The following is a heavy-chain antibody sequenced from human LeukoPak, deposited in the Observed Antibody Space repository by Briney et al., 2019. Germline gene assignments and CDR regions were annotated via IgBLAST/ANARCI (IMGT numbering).Heavy chain of an antibody. CDR3: ARNYESLPAAIPRFDP. CDR2: ISAYNGNT. Sequence: ASVKVSCKASGYTFTSYAMNWVRQAPGQGLEWMGWISAYNGNTNYAQKLQGRVTMTTDTSTSTAYMELRSLRSDDTAVYYCARNYESLPAAIPRFDPWGQGTLVTVSS. J-gene: IGHJ5*02. D-gene: IGHD2-2*01. V-gene: IGHV1-18*01. CDR1: GYTFTSYA.